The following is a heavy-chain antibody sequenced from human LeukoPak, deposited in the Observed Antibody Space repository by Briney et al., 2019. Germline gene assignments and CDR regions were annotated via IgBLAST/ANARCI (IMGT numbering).Heavy chain of an antibody. J-gene: IGHJ4*02. CDR1: GFTFSSYE. V-gene: IGHV3-48*03. Sequence: GGSLRLSCAASGFTFSSYEMNWVRQAPGKGLEWVSYISSSGSTIYYADSVKGRFTISRDNAKNSLYLQMNSLRAEDTAVYYCARGEQQLFPFGYWGQGTLVTVSS. D-gene: IGHD6-13*01. CDR2: ISSSGSTI. CDR3: ARGEQQLFPFGY.